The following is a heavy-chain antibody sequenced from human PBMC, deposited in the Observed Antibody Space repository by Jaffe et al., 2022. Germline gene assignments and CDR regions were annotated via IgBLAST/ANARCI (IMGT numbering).Heavy chain of an antibody. V-gene: IGHV3-21*01. J-gene: IGHJ4*02. D-gene: IGHD4-17*01. CDR2: ISSSSSYI. Sequence: EVQLVESGGGLVKPGGSLRLSCAASGFTFSSYSMNWVRQAPGKGLEWVSSISSSSSYIYYADSVKGRFTISRDNAKNSLYLQMNSLRAEDTAVYYCARSNDYGDYVVDYWGQGTLVTVSS. CDR1: GFTFSSYS. CDR3: ARSNDYGDYVVDY.